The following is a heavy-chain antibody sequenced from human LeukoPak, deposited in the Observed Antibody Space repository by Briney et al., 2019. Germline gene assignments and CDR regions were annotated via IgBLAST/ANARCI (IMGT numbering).Heavy chain of an antibody. Sequence: GGSLRLSCAASGFTFTDHYMSWIRQAPGKGLEWVSYISSGSTYTNYADSVRGRFTISRDNAKNSLYLQMNSLRAEDTAVYYCARDLRYCSSASCSENGAFDIWGQGTMVTVSS. D-gene: IGHD2-2*01. CDR3: ARDLRYCSSASCSENGAFDI. V-gene: IGHV3-11*05. CDR1: GFTFTDHY. CDR2: ISSGSTYT. J-gene: IGHJ3*02.